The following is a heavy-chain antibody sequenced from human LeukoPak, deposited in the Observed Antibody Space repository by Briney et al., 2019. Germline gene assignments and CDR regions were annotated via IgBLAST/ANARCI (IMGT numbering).Heavy chain of an antibody. CDR3: ARGDSGWYLGLGFDY. CDR1: GGSISSYY. J-gene: IGHJ4*02. D-gene: IGHD6-19*01. Sequence: SETLSLTCTVSGGSISSYYWSWIRQPPGKGLEWIGYIYYSGSTYYNPSLKSRVTISVDTSKNQVSLRLRSVTAADTAVYYCARGDSGWYLGLGFDYWGQGTLVTVSS. CDR2: IYYSGST. V-gene: IGHV4-59*08.